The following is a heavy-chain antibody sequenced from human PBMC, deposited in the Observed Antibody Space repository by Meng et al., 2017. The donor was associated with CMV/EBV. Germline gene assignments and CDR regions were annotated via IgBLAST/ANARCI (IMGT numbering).Heavy chain of an antibody. J-gene: IGHJ4*02. CDR3: ATARVDCSSTSCYTYYFDY. D-gene: IGHD2-2*02. Sequence: ASVKVSCKVSGYTLTELSRHWVRQAPGKGLEWMGGFDPEDGETIYAQKFQGRVTMTEDTSTDTAYMELSSLRSEDTAVYYCATARVDCSSTSCYTYYFDYWGQGTLVPSPQ. V-gene: IGHV1-24*01. CDR2: FDPEDGET. CDR1: GYTLTELS.